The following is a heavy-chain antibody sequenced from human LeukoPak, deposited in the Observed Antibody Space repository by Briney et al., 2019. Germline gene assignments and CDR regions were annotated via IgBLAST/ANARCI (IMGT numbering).Heavy chain of an antibody. CDR1: GFTFSSYA. Sequence: QPGRSLRLSCAASGFTFSSYAMHWVRQAPGKGLEWVAVISYDGSNKYYADSVKGRFTISRDNSKNTLYLQMNSLRAEDTAVYYCARDSHSGSSNYDYWGQGTLVTVSS. CDR3: ARDSHSGSSNYDY. J-gene: IGHJ4*02. D-gene: IGHD1-26*01. CDR2: ISYDGSNK. V-gene: IGHV3-30*01.